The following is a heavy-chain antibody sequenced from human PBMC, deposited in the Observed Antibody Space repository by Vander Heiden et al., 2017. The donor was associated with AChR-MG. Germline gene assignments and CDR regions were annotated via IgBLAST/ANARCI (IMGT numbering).Heavy chain of an antibody. CDR2: IHGSGGTT. Sequence: EVHLLDSGGGLAQPGGSLRLSCAAPRFNFSSHAMSWVRQAPGRGLEWVSTIHGSGGTTFYADSVKGRFTISRDDSKSTLYLEMKSLRAEDTAVYYCALEEWGYFDYWGQGTLGTVSS. CDR1: RFNFSSHA. V-gene: IGHV3-23*01. D-gene: IGHD1-1*01. J-gene: IGHJ4*02. CDR3: ALEEWGYFDY.